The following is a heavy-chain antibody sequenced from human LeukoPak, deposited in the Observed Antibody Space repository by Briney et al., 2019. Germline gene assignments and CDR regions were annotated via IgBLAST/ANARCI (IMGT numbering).Heavy chain of an antibody. D-gene: IGHD3-10*01. CDR1: GYSFTNYW. CDR2: IYPGDSDT. CDR3: ARGRSDWGAYMLRGVIRVGYYYMDV. V-gene: IGHV5-51*03. J-gene: IGHJ6*03. Sequence: KPGESLKISCKGSGYSFTNYWIGWVRQMPGKGLEWMGIIYPGDSDTRYSPSFQGQVTISADKSISTAYLQWSSLKASDTAMYYCARGRSDWGAYMLRGVIRVGYYYMDVWGKGTTVTISS.